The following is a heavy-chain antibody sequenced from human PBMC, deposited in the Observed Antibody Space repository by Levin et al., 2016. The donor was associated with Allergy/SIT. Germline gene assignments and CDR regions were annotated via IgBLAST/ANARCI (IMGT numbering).Heavy chain of an antibody. CDR3: AKEGLVEDGYS. CDR2: IIASGGST. V-gene: IGHV3-23*01. J-gene: IGHJ4*02. D-gene: IGHD5-24*01. Sequence: GESLKISCAASGFTFSSYAMSWVRQTPGQGLEWVSSIIASGGSTYYADSVMGRFTISRDNSKNMLYLQMNSLRAEDTAVYYCAKEGLVEDGYSWGQGTLVTVSS. CDR1: GFTFSSYA.